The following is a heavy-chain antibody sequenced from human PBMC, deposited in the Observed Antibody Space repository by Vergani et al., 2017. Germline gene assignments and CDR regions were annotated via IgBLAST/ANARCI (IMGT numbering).Heavy chain of an antibody. CDR1: GFTFSSYA. CDR2: ISGSGGST. CDR3: ARGSGGYDSYYFDY. Sequence: VQLVESGGGVVQPGRSLRLSCAASGFTFSSYAMSWVRQAPGKGLEWVSAISGSGGSTYYADSVKGRFTISRDNSKNTLYLQMNSLRAEDTAVYYCARGSGGYDSYYFDYWGQGTLVTVSS. J-gene: IGHJ4*02. D-gene: IGHD5-12*01. V-gene: IGHV3-23*04.